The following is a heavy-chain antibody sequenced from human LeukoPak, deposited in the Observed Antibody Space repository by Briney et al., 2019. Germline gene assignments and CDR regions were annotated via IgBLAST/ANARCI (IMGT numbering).Heavy chain of an antibody. Sequence: PGRSLRLSCAASGFTFSSYAMHWVRQAPGKGLEWVAVISYDGSNKYYADSVKGRFTIPRDNSKNTLYLQMNSLRAEDTAVYYCARNSGSYYYFDYWGQGTLVTVSS. CDR2: ISYDGSNK. CDR3: ARNSGSYYYFDY. CDR1: GFTFSSYA. D-gene: IGHD1-26*01. J-gene: IGHJ4*02. V-gene: IGHV3-30*04.